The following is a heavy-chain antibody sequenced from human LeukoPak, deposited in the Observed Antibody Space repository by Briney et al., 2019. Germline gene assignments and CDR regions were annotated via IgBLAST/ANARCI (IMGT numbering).Heavy chain of an antibody. D-gene: IGHD5-12*01. CDR2: ISGSGGST. CDR3: AKEGGRLGSGYAGRAFDI. CDR1: GFTFSSYG. Sequence: PGGTLRLSCAASGFTFSSYGMSWVRQAPGKVLEWVSAISGSGGSTYYADSVKGRFTISRDNSKNTLYLQMNSLRAEDTAVYYCAKEGGRLGSGYAGRAFDIWGQGTMVTVSS. V-gene: IGHV3-23*01. J-gene: IGHJ3*02.